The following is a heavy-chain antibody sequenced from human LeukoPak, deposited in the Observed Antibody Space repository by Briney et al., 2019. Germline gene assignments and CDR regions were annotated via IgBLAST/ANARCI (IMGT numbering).Heavy chain of an antibody. CDR2: ISYDGSNK. Sequence: GGSLRLSCAASGFTFSSYGMHWVRQAPGKGLEWVAVISYDGSNKYYADSVKGRFTISRDNSKNTLYLQMNSLRAEDTAVYYCARVFRPIRYFDWLTPSQIDYWGQGTLVTVSS. CDR1: GFTFSSYG. V-gene: IGHV3-30*03. J-gene: IGHJ4*02. D-gene: IGHD3-9*01. CDR3: ARVFRPIRYFDWLTPSQIDY.